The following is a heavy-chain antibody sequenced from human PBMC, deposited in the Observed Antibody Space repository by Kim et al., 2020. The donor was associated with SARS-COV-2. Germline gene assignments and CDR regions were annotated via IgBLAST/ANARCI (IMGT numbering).Heavy chain of an antibody. CDR3: ARGPNYSPFDY. D-gene: IGHD4-4*01. CDR2: K. J-gene: IGHJ4*02. Sequence: KDDADAVRGRITISRDNDKTSLYLQMNSLRAEDTAVYYCARGPNYSPFDYWGQGTLVTVSS. V-gene: IGHV3-48*03.